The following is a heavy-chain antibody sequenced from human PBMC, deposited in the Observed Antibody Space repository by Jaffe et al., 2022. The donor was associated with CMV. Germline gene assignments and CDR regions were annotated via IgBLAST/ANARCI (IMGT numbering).Heavy chain of an antibody. CDR1: GFTFSSYS. CDR2: ISSSSSYI. D-gene: IGHD2-15*01. J-gene: IGHJ4*02. V-gene: IGHV3-21*01. Sequence: EVQLVESGGGLVKPGGSLRLSCAASGFTFSSYSMNWVRQAPGKGLEWVSSISSSSSYIYYADSVKGRFTISRDNAKNSLYLQMNSLRAEDTAVYYCARALVVVAANDYWGQGTLVTVSS. CDR3: ARALVVVAANDY.